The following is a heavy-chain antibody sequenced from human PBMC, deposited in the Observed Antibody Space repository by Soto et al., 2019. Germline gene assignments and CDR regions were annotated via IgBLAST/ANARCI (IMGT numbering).Heavy chain of an antibody. CDR2: FDTLGRT. Sequence: GGSLRLSCAASGFTFSRYAMSWLRQAPGKGLEWVSAFDTLGRTCYADSVKGRLTISRDNSKNTLYLQMNSLRAEDTAVYYCVEDLTETTWGYFDFWGQGTVVTVSS. CDR3: VEDLTETTWGYFDF. D-gene: IGHD4-17*01. CDR1: GFTFSRYA. J-gene: IGHJ4*02. V-gene: IGHV3-23*01.